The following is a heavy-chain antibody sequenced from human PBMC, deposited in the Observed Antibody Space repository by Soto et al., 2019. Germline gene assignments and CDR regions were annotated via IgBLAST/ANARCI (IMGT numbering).Heavy chain of an antibody. V-gene: IGHV3-30-3*01. D-gene: IGHD6-13*01. CDR3: ARSLIAAAGLDAFDI. J-gene: IGHJ3*02. CDR1: RFTFSSYA. Sequence: QVQLVESGGGVVQPGRSLRLSCAASRFTFSSYAMHWVRQAPGKGLEWVAVISYDGSNKYYADSVKGRFTISRDNSKNTLYLQMNSLRAEDTAVYYCARSLIAAAGLDAFDIWGQGTMVTVSS. CDR2: ISYDGSNK.